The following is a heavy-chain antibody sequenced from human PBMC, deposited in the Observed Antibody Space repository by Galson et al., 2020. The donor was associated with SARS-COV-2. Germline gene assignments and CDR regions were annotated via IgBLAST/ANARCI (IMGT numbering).Heavy chain of an antibody. J-gene: IGHJ5*02. CDR2: INHSGST. Sequence: SETLSLTCAVYGGSFSGYYWSWIRQPPGKGLEWIGEINHSGSTNYNPSLKSRVTISVDTSKNQFSLKLSSVTAADTAVYYCARVSAEQWLVKGRRFDPWGQGTLVTVSS. CDR3: ARVSAEQWLVKGRRFDP. CDR1: GGSFSGYY. D-gene: IGHD6-19*01. V-gene: IGHV4-34*01.